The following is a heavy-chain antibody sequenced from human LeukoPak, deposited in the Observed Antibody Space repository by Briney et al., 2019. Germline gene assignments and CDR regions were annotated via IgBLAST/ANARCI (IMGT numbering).Heavy chain of an antibody. Sequence: ASVKVSCKASGYTFTSYGISWVRQAPGQGLEWMGGIIPIFGTTNCAQKFQGRVTITADESTSTAYMELSSLRSEDTAVYYCARGLYGGSYRIDYWGQGTLVTVSS. D-gene: IGHD1-26*01. CDR2: IIPIFGTT. J-gene: IGHJ4*02. V-gene: IGHV1-69*13. CDR3: ARGLYGGSYRIDY. CDR1: GYTFTSYG.